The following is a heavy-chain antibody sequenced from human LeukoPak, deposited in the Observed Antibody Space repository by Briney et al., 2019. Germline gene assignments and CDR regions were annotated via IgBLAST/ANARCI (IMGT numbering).Heavy chain of an antibody. D-gene: IGHD6-13*01. CDR1: GGSISSSSYY. CDR3: IGRSSSWTGH. CDR2: IYYSGST. J-gene: IGHJ4*02. Sequence: SETLSLTCTVSGGSISSSSYYWGWIRQPPGKGLEWIGSIYYSGSTYYNPSLKSRVTISVDTSKNQFSLKLSSVTAADTAVYYCIGRSSSWTGHWGQGTLVTVSS. V-gene: IGHV4-39*01.